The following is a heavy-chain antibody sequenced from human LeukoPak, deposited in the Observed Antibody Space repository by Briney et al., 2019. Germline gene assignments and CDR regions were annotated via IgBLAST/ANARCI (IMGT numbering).Heavy chain of an antibody. Sequence: GGSLRLSCAVSGFTFSTYSMNWVRQAPGKGLEWVSYISSSSSTIYYADSVKGRFTISRDNAKNSLYLQMNSLRDEDTAVYYCARPGDYGYYYNAMDVWGQGTTVTVSS. D-gene: IGHD4-17*01. CDR2: ISSSSSTI. J-gene: IGHJ6*02. CDR1: GFTFSTYS. V-gene: IGHV3-48*02. CDR3: ARPGDYGYYYNAMDV.